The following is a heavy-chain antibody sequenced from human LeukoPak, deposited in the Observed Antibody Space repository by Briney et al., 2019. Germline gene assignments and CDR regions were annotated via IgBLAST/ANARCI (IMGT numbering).Heavy chain of an antibody. J-gene: IGHJ4*02. V-gene: IGHV4-38-2*02. Sequence: SETLSLTCTVSGDSISSGGYYWGWIRQPPGKGLEWIGSIYHSGSTYYNPYLKSRVTISVDTSKNQFSLNLSSVTAADTAVYYCASPPIRGYCSGGSCYLRGFDYWGQGTLVTVSS. D-gene: IGHD2-15*01. CDR2: IYHSGST. CDR1: GDSISSGGYY. CDR3: ASPPIRGYCSGGSCYLRGFDY.